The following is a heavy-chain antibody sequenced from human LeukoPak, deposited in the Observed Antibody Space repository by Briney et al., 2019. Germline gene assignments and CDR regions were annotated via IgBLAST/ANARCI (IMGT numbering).Heavy chain of an antibody. V-gene: IGHV3-7*01. CDR2: IKQEESGK. Sequence: GGSLRRSCAASGFTFSSYWMSWVRRAPGKGLEGVANIKQEESGKCSVDPGKGRFNNSRHNAKNSLYLQMNSLRAEDTAVYYCAREDGSGWAFDYWGQGTLVTVSS. CDR1: GFTFSSYW. D-gene: IGHD6-19*01. CDR3: AREDGSGWAFDY. J-gene: IGHJ4*02.